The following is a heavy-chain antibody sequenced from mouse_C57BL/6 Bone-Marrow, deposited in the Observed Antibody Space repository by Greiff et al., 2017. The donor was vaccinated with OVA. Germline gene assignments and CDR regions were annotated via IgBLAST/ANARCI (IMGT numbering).Heavy chain of an antibody. CDR2: INPNNGGT. CDR3: ARHDTEGDY. J-gene: IGHJ4*01. Sequence: VQLQQSGPELVKPGASVKISCKASGYTFTDYYMNWVKQSHGQSLEWIGDINPNNGGTSYNQKFKGKATLTVDKSSSTAYMELRSLASEDSAVYYCARHDTEGDYWGQGTAVTVSS. V-gene: IGHV1-26*01. D-gene: IGHD2-3*01. CDR1: GYTFTDYY.